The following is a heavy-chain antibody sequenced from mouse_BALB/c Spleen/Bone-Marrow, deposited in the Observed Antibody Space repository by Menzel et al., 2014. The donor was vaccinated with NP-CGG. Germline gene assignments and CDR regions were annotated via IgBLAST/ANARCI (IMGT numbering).Heavy chain of an antibody. CDR2: IYPGNSDT. V-gene: IGHV1-5*01. CDR3: TTLARSDFDY. Sequence: QLQQSGPVLSRPGAAVKMSCKASGYTFSNYWMHWVKQRPGQGLEWIGTIYPGNSDTTYNQKFKGKAKLTAVTSTSTAYMELSSLTNEDSAVYYCTTLARSDFDYWGQGTTLTVSS. CDR1: GYTFSNYW. J-gene: IGHJ2*01. D-gene: IGHD3-1*01.